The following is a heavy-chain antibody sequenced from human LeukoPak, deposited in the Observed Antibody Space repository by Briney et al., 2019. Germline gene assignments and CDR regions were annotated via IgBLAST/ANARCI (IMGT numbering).Heavy chain of an antibody. V-gene: IGHV1-69*13. J-gene: IGHJ6*02. CDR3: ARELSTVTTFPSYYYYGMDV. CDR1: GGTFSSYA. Sequence: ASVKVSCKASGGTFSSYAISWVRQAPGQGLEWMGGIIPIFGTANYAQKFQGRVTITADESTSTAYMELSSLRSEDTAVYYCARELSTVTTFPSYYYYGMDVWGQGTTVTVSS. CDR2: IIPIFGTA. D-gene: IGHD4-11*01.